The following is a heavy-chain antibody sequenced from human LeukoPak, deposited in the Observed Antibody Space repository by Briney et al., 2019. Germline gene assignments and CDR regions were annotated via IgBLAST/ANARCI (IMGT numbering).Heavy chain of an antibody. V-gene: IGHV4-39*07. D-gene: IGHD5-18*01. Sequence: SETLSLTCTVSGGSISSSSYYWGWIRQPPGKGLEWIGSIYYSGSTYYNPSLKSRVTISVDTSKNQFSLKLSSVTAADTAMYYCARDKSRGYSYGSGYYFDYWGQGTLVTVSS. CDR1: GGSISSSSYY. CDR2: IYYSGST. CDR3: ARDKSRGYSYGSGYYFDY. J-gene: IGHJ4*02.